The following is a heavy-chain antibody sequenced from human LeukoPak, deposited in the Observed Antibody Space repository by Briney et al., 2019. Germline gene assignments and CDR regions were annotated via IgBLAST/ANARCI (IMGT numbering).Heavy chain of an antibody. V-gene: IGHV1-2*06. CDR3: ALTGGYRSSISCSSPMDV. CDR2: INPNSGGT. Sequence: ASVKVSCKASGYTFTGYYIHWVRQAPGQGLEWMGRINPNSGGTNFAQQFQGRVTMTRDTSISTAYMELSRLRSDDTAVYYCALTGGYRSSISCSSPMDVWGKGTTVTVSS. CDR1: GYTFTGYY. J-gene: IGHJ6*03. D-gene: IGHD2-2*01.